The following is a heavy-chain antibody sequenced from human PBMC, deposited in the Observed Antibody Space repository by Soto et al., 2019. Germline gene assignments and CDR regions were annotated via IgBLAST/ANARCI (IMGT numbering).Heavy chain of an antibody. CDR2: IFHTGST. J-gene: IGHJ4*02. D-gene: IGHD2-2*01. Sequence: QLQLQESGSGLVKPSQTLSLTCAVSGGSISSAVYSWNWIRQPPGKGLEWIGYIFHTGSTYSNPSLKSRVTILLDTPKKQFSLKLSSVTAADTAVYYWARGAHAYPYYFDSWGQGTLVTVSS. CDR1: GGSISSAVYS. V-gene: IGHV4-30-2*01. CDR3: ARGAHAYPYYFDS.